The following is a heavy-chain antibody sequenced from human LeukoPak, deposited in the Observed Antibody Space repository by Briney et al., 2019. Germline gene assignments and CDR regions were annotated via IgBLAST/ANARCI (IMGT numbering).Heavy chain of an antibody. CDR3: ARSLLWFGEPGDAFDI. D-gene: IGHD3-10*01. CDR1: GGSISSYY. V-gene: IGHV4-59*01. J-gene: IGHJ3*02. Sequence: SETLSPTCTVSGGSISSYYWSWIRQPPGKGLEWTGYIYYSGSTNYNPSLKSRVTISVDTSKNQFSLKLSSVTAADTAVYYCARSLLWFGEPGDAFDIWGQGTMVTVSS. CDR2: IYYSGST.